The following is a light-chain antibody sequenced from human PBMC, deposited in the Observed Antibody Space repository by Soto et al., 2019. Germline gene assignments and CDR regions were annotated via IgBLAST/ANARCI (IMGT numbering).Light chain of an antibody. CDR1: RSVSSN. V-gene: IGKV3-15*01. CDR3: QQYNNWPPWT. Sequence: EIVMTQSPATLSVSPGERATLSCRASRSVSSNLAWYQQKPGQAPRLLIYGASTRATGIPARFSGSGSGTEFTLTISSLQSEDFAVYYCQQYNNWPPWTFGQGTRWIS. CDR2: GAS. J-gene: IGKJ1*01.